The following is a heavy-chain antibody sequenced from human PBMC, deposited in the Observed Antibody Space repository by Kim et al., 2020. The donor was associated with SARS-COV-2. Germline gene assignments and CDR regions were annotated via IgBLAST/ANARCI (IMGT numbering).Heavy chain of an antibody. Sequence: GGSLRLSCAASGFTFSSYGMSWVRQAPGRGLEWVSGISGSGGSTYYADSVKGRFTISRDNARNILYLQMNGLRAEDTALYYCAKVYRVYGDYWTFDYWGQGTLVTVSS. D-gene: IGHD4-17*01. V-gene: IGHV3-23*01. J-gene: IGHJ4*02. CDR2: ISGSGGST. CDR1: GFTFSSYG. CDR3: AKVYRVYGDYWTFDY.